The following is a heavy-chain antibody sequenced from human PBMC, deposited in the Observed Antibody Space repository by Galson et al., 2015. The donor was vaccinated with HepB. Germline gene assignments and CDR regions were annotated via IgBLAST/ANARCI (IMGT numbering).Heavy chain of an antibody. J-gene: IGHJ4*02. D-gene: IGHD3-16*01. V-gene: IGHV3-21*01. CDR1: GFTFSSYS. Sequence: RLSCAASGFTFSSYSMNWVRQAPGKGLEWVSSISSSSSYIYYADSVKGRFTISRDNAKNSLYLQMNSLRAEDTAVYYCARGGDVAGPPNDYWGQGTLVTVSS. CDR2: ISSSSSYI. CDR3: ARGGDVAGPPNDY.